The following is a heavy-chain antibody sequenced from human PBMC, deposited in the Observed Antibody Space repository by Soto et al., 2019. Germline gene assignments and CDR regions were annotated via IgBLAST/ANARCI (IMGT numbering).Heavy chain of an antibody. CDR1: GGSISSSSYY. D-gene: IGHD6-19*01. Sequence: QLQLQESGPGLVKPSETLSLTCTVSGGSISSSSYYWGWIRQPPGKGLEWIGSIYYSGSTYYNPSLKSRVTISVDTSKNQFSLKLSSVTAADTAVYYCARHWGLAVAGPLGWFDPWGQGTLVTVSS. CDR3: ARHWGLAVAGPLGWFDP. J-gene: IGHJ5*02. V-gene: IGHV4-39*01. CDR2: IYYSGST.